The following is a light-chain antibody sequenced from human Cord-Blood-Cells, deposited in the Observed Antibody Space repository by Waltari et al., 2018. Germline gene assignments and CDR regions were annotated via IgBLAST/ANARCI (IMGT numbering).Light chain of an antibody. CDR1: QGISSY. CDR3: QQLNSYPREFT. CDR2: AAS. V-gene: IGKV1-9*01. Sequence: QLTQSPSSLSASVGDRVTITCRASQGISSYLAWYQQKPGKAPKLLIYAASTLQSGVPSRFSGSGSGTDFTLTISSLQPEDFATYYCQQLNSYPREFTFGGGTKVEIK. J-gene: IGKJ4*01.